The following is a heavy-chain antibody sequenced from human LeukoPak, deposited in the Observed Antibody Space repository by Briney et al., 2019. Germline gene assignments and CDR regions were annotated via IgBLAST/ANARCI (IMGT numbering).Heavy chain of an antibody. Sequence: SETLSLTCAVYGGSFSGYYWSWIRHPPGKGLEWSGEINHSGSTNYNPPLKSRVTISVDTSKNQFSLKLSSVTAADTAVYYCARGLFQLDYWGQGTLVTVSS. CDR3: ARGLFQLDY. CDR1: GGSFSGYY. V-gene: IGHV4-34*01. J-gene: IGHJ4*02. CDR2: INHSGST.